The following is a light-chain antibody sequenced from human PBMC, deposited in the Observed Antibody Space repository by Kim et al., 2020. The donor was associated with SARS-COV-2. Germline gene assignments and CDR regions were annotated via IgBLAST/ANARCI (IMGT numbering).Light chain of an antibody. CDR1: QSVIDNN. Sequence: WSPGERATVSCRASQSVIDNNLAWFQQRPGQAPRLLLHTSSTREIGIPDRFSGSGSGTDFTLTITRLEPEDVVVYYCQQYGSSPYTFGQGTKLEIK. CDR3: QQYGSSPYT. CDR2: TSS. J-gene: IGKJ2*01. V-gene: IGKV3-20*01.